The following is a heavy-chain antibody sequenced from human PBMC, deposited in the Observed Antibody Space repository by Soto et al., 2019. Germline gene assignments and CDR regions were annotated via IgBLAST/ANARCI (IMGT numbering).Heavy chain of an antibody. V-gene: IGHV1-18*04. CDR3: ARDPYSSGWLHY. D-gene: IGHD6-19*01. CDR1: GYTFTSYY. J-gene: IGHJ4*02. CDR2: ISANNGST. Sequence: GASVKVSCKASGYTFTSYYMHWVRQAPGQGLEWMGRISANNGSTSYAQKLQGRVTMTTDTSTSTAYMELRSLRSDDTAVYYCARDPYSSGWLHYWGQGTLVTVSS.